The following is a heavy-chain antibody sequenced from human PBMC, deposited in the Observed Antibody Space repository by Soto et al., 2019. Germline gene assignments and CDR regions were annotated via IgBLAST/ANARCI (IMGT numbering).Heavy chain of an antibody. J-gene: IGHJ6*03. V-gene: IGHV3-23*01. CDR2: ISGSGGST. D-gene: IGHD5-12*01. CDR3: AKGGYSGYSSNYYYYXDV. Sequence: GGSLRLSCTASGFTFSSYAMSWVRQAPGKGLEWVSGISGSGGSTHYADSVKGRLTISRDNSKNTLYLQVNSLRAEDTAVYYCAKGGYSGYSSNYYYYXDVWGKGTTVTVSS. CDR1: GFTFSSYA.